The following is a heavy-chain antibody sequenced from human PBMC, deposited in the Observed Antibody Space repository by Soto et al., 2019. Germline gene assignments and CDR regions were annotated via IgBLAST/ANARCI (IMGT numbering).Heavy chain of an antibody. CDR3: AKDGDYYGPGDVGRPDY. CDR1: GFTFSSYC. CDR2: ISYDGSNK. V-gene: IGHV3-30*18. J-gene: IGHJ4*02. D-gene: IGHD3-10*01. Sequence: GGSLRLSCAASGFTFSSYCMHWVRQAPGKGLEWVAVISYDGSNKYYADSVKGRFTISRDNSKNTLYLQMNSLRAEDTAVYYCAKDGDYYGPGDVGRPDYWGQGTLVTVSS.